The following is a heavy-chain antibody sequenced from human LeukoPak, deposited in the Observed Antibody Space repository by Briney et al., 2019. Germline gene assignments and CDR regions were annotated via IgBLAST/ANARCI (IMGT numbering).Heavy chain of an antibody. CDR2: INHSGST. CDR1: GGSISSYY. J-gene: IGHJ4*02. CDR3: ARGSMVAKGLDY. Sequence: PSETLSLTCTVSGGSISSYYWSWIRQPPGKGLEWIGEINHSGSTNYNPSLKSRVTISVDTSKNQFSLKLSSVTAADTAVYYCARGSMVAKGLDYWGQGTLVTVSS. V-gene: IGHV4-34*01. D-gene: IGHD4/OR15-4a*01.